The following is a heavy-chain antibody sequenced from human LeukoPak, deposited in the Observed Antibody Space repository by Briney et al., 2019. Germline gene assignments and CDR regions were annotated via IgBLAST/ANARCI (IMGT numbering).Heavy chain of an antibody. CDR1: GGSFSGYY. V-gene: IGHV4-34*01. CDR2: INHSGST. J-gene: IGHJ4*02. D-gene: IGHD4-17*01. CDR3: ARHDFLTTVTTYFDY. Sequence: PSETLSLTCAVYGGSFSGYYWSWIRQPPGKGLEWIGEINHSGSTNYNPSLKSRVTISVDTSKNQFSLKLSSVTAADTAVYYCARHDFLTTVTTYFDYWGRGTLVTVSS.